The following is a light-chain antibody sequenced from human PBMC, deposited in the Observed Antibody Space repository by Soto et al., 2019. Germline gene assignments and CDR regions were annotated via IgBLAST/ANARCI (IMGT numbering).Light chain of an antibody. Sequence: DIQLTQSPSFLSASVGDRVTITCRANQDISRSLAWYQQIPGKAPKLLIYAASTLQSGVPSRFSGSGSGTEFTLTVSSLQPEDFATYYCHQLNTFPRTFGQGTKVEIK. CDR2: AAS. CDR1: QDISRS. V-gene: IGKV1-9*01. J-gene: IGKJ1*01. CDR3: HQLNTFPRT.